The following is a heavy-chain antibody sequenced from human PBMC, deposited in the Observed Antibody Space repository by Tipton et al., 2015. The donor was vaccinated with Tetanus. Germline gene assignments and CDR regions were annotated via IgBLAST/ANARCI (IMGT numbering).Heavy chain of an antibody. CDR3: ARGRGSMVRNVMFYFDF. V-gene: IGHV3-33*01. CDR2: TFDDGSST. Sequence: SLRLSCAASGFSFASYGMHWVRQAPGKGLEWMATTFDDGSSTYYADSVKGRYSISRDNSKNMLYLEMNSARAEDTAVYYCARGRGSMVRNVMFYFDFWGQGSLVTVSS. D-gene: IGHD3-10*01. J-gene: IGHJ4*02. CDR1: GFSFASYG.